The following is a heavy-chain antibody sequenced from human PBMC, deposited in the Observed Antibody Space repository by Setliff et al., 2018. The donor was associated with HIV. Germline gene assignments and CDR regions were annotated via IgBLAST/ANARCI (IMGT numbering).Heavy chain of an antibody. CDR3: ALCRGEFLEWLLTLDY. Sequence: SVKVSCKASGGSLRSYVINWARQAPGQGLEWMGGIIPIFGTANYAQKFQGRVTITTDESTSTAYMELSSLRSEDTAVYYCALCRGEFLEWLLTLDYWGQGTMVTVSS. D-gene: IGHD3-3*01. V-gene: IGHV1-69*05. CDR2: IIPIFGTA. CDR1: GGSLRSYV. J-gene: IGHJ4*02.